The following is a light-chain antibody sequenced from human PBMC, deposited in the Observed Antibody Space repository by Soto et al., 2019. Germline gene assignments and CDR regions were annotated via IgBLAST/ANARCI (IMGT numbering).Light chain of an antibody. Sequence: DIQLTQSPSFLSASVGDRLTITCRASQDIRSSLAWYQQKPGKAPNLLIYTVSTLQSGVPSRFSGSRSGTEFPLTITTLQPEVFATYYCKQFNISPFPSGGGTKGEI. CDR2: TVS. CDR3: KQFNISPFP. J-gene: IGKJ4*01. V-gene: IGKV1-9*01. CDR1: QDIRSS.